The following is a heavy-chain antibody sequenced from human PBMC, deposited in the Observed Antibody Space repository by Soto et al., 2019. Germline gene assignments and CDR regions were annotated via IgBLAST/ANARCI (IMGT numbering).Heavy chain of an antibody. D-gene: IGHD5-12*01. J-gene: IGHJ6*02. CDR3: AGGQSGYDSYYYGMDV. CDR2: INTNTGNP. CDR1: GYTFTSYA. V-gene: IGHV7-4-1*01. Sequence: GASVKVSCKASGYTFTSYAMNWVRQAPGQGLEWMGWINTNTGNPTYAQGFTGRFVFSLDTSVSTAYLQICSLKAEDTAVYYCAGGQSGYDSYYYGMDVWGQGTTVTVSS.